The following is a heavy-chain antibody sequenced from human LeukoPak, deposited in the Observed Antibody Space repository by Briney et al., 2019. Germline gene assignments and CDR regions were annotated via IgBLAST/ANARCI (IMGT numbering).Heavy chain of an antibody. V-gene: IGHV3-21*01. CDR2: ISSSSSYI. CDR1: GFTFSSYS. D-gene: IGHD5-18*01. Sequence: RGSLRLSCAASGFTFSSYSMNWVRQAPGKGLEWVSSISSSSSYIYYADSVKGRFTISRDNAKNSLYLQMNSLRAEDTAVYYCARTRGYSDALDIWGQGTMVTVSS. J-gene: IGHJ3*02. CDR3: ARTRGYSDALDI.